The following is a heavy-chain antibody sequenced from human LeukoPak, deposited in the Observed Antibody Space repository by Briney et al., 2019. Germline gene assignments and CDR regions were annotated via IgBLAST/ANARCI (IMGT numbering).Heavy chain of an antibody. Sequence: PPGGSLRLSCAASGFTFSSYSMNWVRQAPGKGLEWVSYLSSSSTTIYYADSVKGRFTISRDNAKNSLYLQMKSLRAEDTAVYYCARGIAAARIYYYYMDVWGKGTTVTVSS. D-gene: IGHD6-13*01. CDR3: ARGIAAARIYYYYMDV. CDR2: LSSSSTTI. V-gene: IGHV3-48*01. CDR1: GFTFSSYS. J-gene: IGHJ6*03.